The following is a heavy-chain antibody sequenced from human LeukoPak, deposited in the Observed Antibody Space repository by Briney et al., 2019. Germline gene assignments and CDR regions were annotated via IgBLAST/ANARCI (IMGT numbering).Heavy chain of an antibody. D-gene: IGHD5-12*01. J-gene: IGHJ4*02. V-gene: IGHV3-9*01. CDR2: ITWNSEKI. Sequence: SLRLSCETSGFTFDDFAMHWVRQGPGKGLEWVSSITWNSEKIDYAGSVKGRFTISRDNSKNTLYLQMNSLRAEDTAVYYCSGPPSRTVDYWGQGTLVTVSS. CDR3: SGPPSRTVDY. CDR1: GFTFDDFA.